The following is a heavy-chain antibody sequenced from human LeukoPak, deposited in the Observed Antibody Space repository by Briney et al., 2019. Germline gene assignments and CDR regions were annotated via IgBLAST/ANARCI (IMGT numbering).Heavy chain of an antibody. D-gene: IGHD3-9*01. V-gene: IGHV4-59*01. J-gene: IGHJ4*02. CDR1: GGSISSYY. Sequence: SETLSLTCTVSGGSISSYYWSWIRQPPGKGLEWIGYIYYSGSTNYNPSLKSRATISVDTSKNQFSLKLSSVTAADTAVYYCARSEFDWLLKFDYWGQGPLVTVSS. CDR3: ARSEFDWLLKFDY. CDR2: IYYSGST.